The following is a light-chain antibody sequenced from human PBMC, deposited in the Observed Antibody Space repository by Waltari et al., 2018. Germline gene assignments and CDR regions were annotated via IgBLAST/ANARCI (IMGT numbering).Light chain of an antibody. CDR1: KIGSKN. J-gene: IGLJ1*01. CDR2: EDG. Sequence: SYELTQPPSVSVAPGQTARITCDGDKIGSKNVHWYQHKPGQAPVLVVYEDGDRPSGIPGRFPGSNSGNTAALTISRVDAGDEAEYYCQVWDSGSDHYVFGTVTKVTVL. CDR3: QVWDSGSDHYV. V-gene: IGLV3-21*02.